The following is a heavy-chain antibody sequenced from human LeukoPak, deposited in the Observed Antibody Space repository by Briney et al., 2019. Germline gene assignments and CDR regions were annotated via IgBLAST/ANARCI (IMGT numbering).Heavy chain of an antibody. CDR3: AGHHPRNTVDF. CDR1: GGSISSYY. J-gene: IGHJ4*02. Sequence: TSETLSLTCTVSGGSISSYYWSWIRQPAGKGLEWIGRIYTSGSTNYNPSLKSRVTMSVDTSKNQFSLKLSSVTAADTAVYYCAGHHPRNTVDFWGQGTLVTVSS. CDR2: IYTSGST. V-gene: IGHV4-4*07. D-gene: IGHD2/OR15-2a*01.